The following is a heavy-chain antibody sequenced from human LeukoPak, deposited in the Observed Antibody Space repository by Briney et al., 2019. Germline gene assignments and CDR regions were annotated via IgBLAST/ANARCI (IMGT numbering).Heavy chain of an antibody. J-gene: IGHJ4*02. CDR2: IYYSGST. Sequence: SETLSLTRTVSGGSISSSSYYWGWIRQPPGKGLEWIGSIYYSGSTYYNPSLKSRVTISVDTSKNQFSLKLSSVTAADTAVYYCARQGGDGYNYYWGQGTLVTVSS. CDR1: GGSISSSSYY. D-gene: IGHD5-24*01. CDR3: ARQGGDGYNYY. V-gene: IGHV4-39*01.